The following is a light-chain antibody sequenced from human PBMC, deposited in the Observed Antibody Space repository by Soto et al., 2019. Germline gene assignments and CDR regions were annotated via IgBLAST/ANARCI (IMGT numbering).Light chain of an antibody. Sequence: QSVLTHPPSASGTPGQRVTISCSGSNSNIGGTTVNWYQQLPGTAPKLLLYTNNQRPPGVPDRFSGSKSGTSAALAISGLQSEDEADYYCAAWDDSVNGPVFGGGTKLTVL. J-gene: IGLJ3*02. CDR2: TNN. V-gene: IGLV1-44*01. CDR1: NSNIGGTT. CDR3: AAWDDSVNGPV.